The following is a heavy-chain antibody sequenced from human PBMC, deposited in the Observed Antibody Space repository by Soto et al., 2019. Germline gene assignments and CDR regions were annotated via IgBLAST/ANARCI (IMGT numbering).Heavy chain of an antibody. D-gene: IGHD1-1*01. CDR1: GYTFTSYD. J-gene: IGHJ6*02. V-gene: IGHV1-8*01. Sequence: QVQLVQSGAEVKKPGASVKVSCKASGYTFTSYDINWVRQATGQGLEWMGWMNPNSGNTGYAQKFQGRVTMTRNTSISTTYMALSSLRSEDPAVYYCARASTGTTRMGGWGQGTTVTVSS. CDR3: ARASTGTTRMGG. CDR2: MNPNSGNT.